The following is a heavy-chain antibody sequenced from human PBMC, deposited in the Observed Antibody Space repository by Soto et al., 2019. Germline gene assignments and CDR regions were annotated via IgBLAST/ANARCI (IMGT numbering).Heavy chain of an antibody. D-gene: IGHD6-13*01. CDR2: INPSGGTT. Sequence: QMQLVQSGAEVKKPGASVKVSCKASGYTFTTYYIHWVRQAPGQGLEWMGIINPSGGTTSYAQEFQGRVTMTSDTSTSTVYMELSSLRSEDTAVYYCASSLQQLVLVYWGQGTVATVSS. J-gene: IGHJ4*02. V-gene: IGHV1-46*01. CDR1: GYTFTTYY. CDR3: ASSLQQLVLVY.